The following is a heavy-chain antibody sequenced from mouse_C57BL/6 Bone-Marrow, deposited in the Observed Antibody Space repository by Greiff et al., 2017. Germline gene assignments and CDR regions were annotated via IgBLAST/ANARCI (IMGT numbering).Heavy chain of an antibody. V-gene: IGHV1-7*01. J-gene: IGHJ2*01. CDR1: GYTFTSYW. CDR3: ARARHFDY. Sequence: QVQLQQSGAELAKPGASVKLSCKASGYTFTSYWMHWVKQRPGQGLEWIGYINPSSGYTKYNQKFKDKATLTAEKSSSTAYMQLSSLTYEDSAVYYCARARHFDYWGQGTTLTVSS. CDR2: INPSSGYT.